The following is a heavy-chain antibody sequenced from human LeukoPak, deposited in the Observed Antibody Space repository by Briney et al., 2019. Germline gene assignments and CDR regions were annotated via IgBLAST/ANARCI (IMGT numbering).Heavy chain of an antibody. D-gene: IGHD3-10*01. CDR3: ATDYGSGLQRWFDP. V-gene: IGHV1-24*01. Sequence: ASVKVSCKVSGYTLTELSMHWVRQAPGKGLEWMGGFDPEDGETIYAQKFQGRVTMTEDTSTDTAYMELSSLRSEDTAVYYCATDYGSGLQRWFDPWGQGTLVTVSS. CDR2: FDPEDGET. CDR1: GYTLTELS. J-gene: IGHJ5*02.